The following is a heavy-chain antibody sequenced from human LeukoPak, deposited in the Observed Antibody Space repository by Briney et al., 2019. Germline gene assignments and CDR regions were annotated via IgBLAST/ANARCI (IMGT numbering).Heavy chain of an antibody. CDR2: ISSISSTI. D-gene: IGHD3-16*02. CDR1: GFTFRDYS. J-gene: IGHJ4*02. V-gene: IGHV3-48*01. Sequence: TGGSLRLSCAASGFTFRDYSMNWVRQAPGKVLEWVSYISSISSTIYYADSVKGRFTISRDNAKNSLYLQMNSLRAEDTAVYYCARDLGYSYRLFDYWGQGTLVTVSS. CDR3: ARDLGYSYRLFDY.